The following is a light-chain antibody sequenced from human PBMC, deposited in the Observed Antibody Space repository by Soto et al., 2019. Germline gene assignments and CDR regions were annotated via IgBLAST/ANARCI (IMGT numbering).Light chain of an antibody. Sequence: QMIQCTSSLCASGGDRVTITCRASQNIGTSLAWYQQTPGKAPKLLISDASTLESGVPSRFGGSGSGTEFTLSITSLQTDDFATYYCQQCFWHWTFGQGGNVDIK. CDR1: QNIGTS. CDR3: QQCFWHWT. V-gene: IGKV1-5*01. CDR2: DAS. J-gene: IGKJ1*01.